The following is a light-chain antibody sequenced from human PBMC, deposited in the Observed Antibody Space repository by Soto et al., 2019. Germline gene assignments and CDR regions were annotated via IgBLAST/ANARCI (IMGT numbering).Light chain of an antibody. CDR1: SSDIGSYNY. CDR3: SSYTSTSTLV. J-gene: IGLJ1*01. V-gene: IGLV2-14*01. Sequence: QSALAQPASVSGSPGQSISMSCTGTSSDIGSYNYVSWYQQHPGKAPKLIIYDVNNRPSGVSDRFSGSKSGNTASLTISGLQAEDEADYYCSSYTSTSTLVFGTGTKVTVL. CDR2: DVN.